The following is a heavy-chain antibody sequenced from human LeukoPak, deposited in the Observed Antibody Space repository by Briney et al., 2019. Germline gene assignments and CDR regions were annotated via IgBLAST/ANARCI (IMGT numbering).Heavy chain of an antibody. CDR1: GYSFTSYW. CDR3: ARRSIWSIAVAGVDY. D-gene: IGHD6-19*01. V-gene: IGHV5-10-1*01. CDR2: IDPSDSYT. J-gene: IGHJ4*02. Sequence: GESLRIYCKGSGYSFTSYWISWVRQMPGKGLEWMGRIDPSDSYTNYSPSFQGHVTISADKSISTAYLQWSSLKASDTAMYYCARRSIWSIAVAGVDYWGQGTLVTVSS.